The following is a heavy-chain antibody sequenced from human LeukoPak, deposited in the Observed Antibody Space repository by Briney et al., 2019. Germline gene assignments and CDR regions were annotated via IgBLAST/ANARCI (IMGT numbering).Heavy chain of an antibody. Sequence: GESLKISCKGSGYSFTSCWIGWVRQMPGKGLEWMGIIYPGDSDTRYSPSFQGQVTISADKSISTAYLQWSSLKASDTAMYYCARQRYDYSSGWYYWGQGTLVTVSS. V-gene: IGHV5-51*01. D-gene: IGHD6-19*01. J-gene: IGHJ4*02. CDR1: GYSFTSCW. CDR2: IYPGDSDT. CDR3: ARQRYDYSSGWYY.